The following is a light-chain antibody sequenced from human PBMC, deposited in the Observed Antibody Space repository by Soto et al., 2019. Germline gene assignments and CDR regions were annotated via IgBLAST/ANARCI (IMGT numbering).Light chain of an antibody. V-gene: IGKV2-28*01. J-gene: IGKJ1*01. Sequence: DIVITQSPLSLSVTPGEPASISCRSSQSLLQSNGYNYLDWYLQKPGQSPQLLIYLGSNRASGXPXXFSGSGSGTDFTLKISRVEAEDVWIYYCMQSLQSWTFGQGTKVEIK. CDR1: QSLLQSNGYNY. CDR2: LGS. CDR3: MQSLQSWT.